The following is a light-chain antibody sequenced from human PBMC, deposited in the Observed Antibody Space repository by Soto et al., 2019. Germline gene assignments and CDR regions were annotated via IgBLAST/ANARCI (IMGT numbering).Light chain of an antibody. J-gene: IGKJ2*01. Sequence: DIVMTQSPDSLAVSLGERATINCKSSQSVLYSSNNKNYLAWYQQKPGQPPGLLIYWASTRESGVPDRFSGTGSGTDFTLTISSLQAEDVAVYYCQQYYSTPMYTFGQGTKLEIK. CDR2: WAS. CDR3: QQYYSTPMYT. V-gene: IGKV4-1*01. CDR1: QSVLYSSNNKNY.